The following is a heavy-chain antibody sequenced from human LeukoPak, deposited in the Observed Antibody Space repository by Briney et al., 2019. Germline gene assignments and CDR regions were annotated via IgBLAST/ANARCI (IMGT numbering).Heavy chain of an antibody. CDR2: IDPSDSYT. Sequence: GESLKISCKGSGYSFTSYWIGWVRQMPGKGLEWMGRIDPSDSYTNYSPSFQGHVTISADKSISTAYLQWSSLKASDTAMYYCARVDTAMTVYYYYGMDVWGQGTTVTVSS. J-gene: IGHJ6*02. CDR3: ARVDTAMTVYYYYGMDV. D-gene: IGHD5-18*01. V-gene: IGHV5-10-1*01. CDR1: GYSFTSYW.